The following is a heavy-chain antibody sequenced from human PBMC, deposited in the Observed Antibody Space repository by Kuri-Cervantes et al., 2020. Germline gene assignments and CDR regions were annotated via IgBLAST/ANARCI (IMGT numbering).Heavy chain of an antibody. V-gene: IGHV4-4*07. CDR3: ARGGYSYGYYFHY. CDR1: GGSISSYY. J-gene: IGHJ4*02. Sequence: SETLSLTCTVYGGSISSYYWSWIRQPAGKGLEWIGRIYTSGSTNYDPSLTSRVTMSVDTSKNQCSLKLSSVTAADSAVYYCARGGYSYGYYFHYWGQGTLVTVSS. CDR2: IYTSGST. D-gene: IGHD5-18*01.